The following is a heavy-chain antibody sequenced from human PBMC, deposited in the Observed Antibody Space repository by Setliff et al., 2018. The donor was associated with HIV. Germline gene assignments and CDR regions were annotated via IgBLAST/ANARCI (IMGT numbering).Heavy chain of an antibody. CDR3: ARDFKEAPNFDAFDM. J-gene: IGHJ3*02. V-gene: IGHV1-8*01. Sequence: RASVKVSCKASGYTFTSLDINWVRQATGQGPEWMGWLNPTSGNTGSAQRFQGRVTMTRNTSISIAYMELSNLRSEDTAVYYCARDFKEAPNFDAFDMWGQGTMVTVSS. CDR2: LNPTSGNT. CDR1: GYTFTSLD.